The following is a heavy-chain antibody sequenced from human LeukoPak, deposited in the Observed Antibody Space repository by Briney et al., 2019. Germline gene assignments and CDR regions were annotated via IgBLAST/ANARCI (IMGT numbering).Heavy chain of an antibody. Sequence: GGSLRLSCAASGFTFSSYGMHWVRQAPGKGLEWVAFIRYDVNNKYYADSVKGRFTISRDNSKNALYLQMNSLRAEDTAVYYCAKADTIFGVFDYWGQGTLVTVSS. CDR1: GFTFSSYG. CDR3: AKADTIFGVFDY. CDR2: IRYDVNNK. J-gene: IGHJ4*02. V-gene: IGHV3-30*02. D-gene: IGHD3-3*01.